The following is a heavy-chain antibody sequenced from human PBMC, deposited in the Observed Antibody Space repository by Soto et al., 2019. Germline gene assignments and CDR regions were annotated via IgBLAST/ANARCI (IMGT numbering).Heavy chain of an antibody. J-gene: IGHJ5*02. CDR2: IGTSSTYI. CDR3: ARDVWAYGSGSHSNNWFAP. V-gene: IGHV3-48*02. D-gene: IGHD3-10*01. CDR1: GFTFSSSP. Sequence: EVQLVESGGGLVQPGGSLRLSCAASGFTFSSSPMNWLRQAPGKGLEWVSYIGTSSTYIHYADSVKGRFTISRDDAKNSLYLQMDSLRDEDTAGYYWARDVWAYGSGSHSNNWFAPWGQGTLVSVSS.